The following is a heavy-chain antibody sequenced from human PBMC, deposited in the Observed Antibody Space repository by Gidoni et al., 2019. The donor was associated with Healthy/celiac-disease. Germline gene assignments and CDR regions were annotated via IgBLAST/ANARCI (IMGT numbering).Heavy chain of an antibody. J-gene: IGHJ6*04. CDR1: GGSFSGYY. CDR2: INHSGST. V-gene: IGHV4-34*01. D-gene: IGHD6-6*01. CDR3: AREKAARRIGMDV. Sequence: QVQLQQWGAGLLKPSETLSLPCAAYGGSFSGYYWSWIRQPPGKGLEWIGEINHSGSTNYNPSLKSRVTISVDTSKNQFSLKLSSVTAADTAVYYCAREKAARRIGMDVWGKGTTVTVSS.